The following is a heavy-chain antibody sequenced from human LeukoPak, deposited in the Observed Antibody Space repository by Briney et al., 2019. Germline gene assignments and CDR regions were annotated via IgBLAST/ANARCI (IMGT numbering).Heavy chain of an antibody. V-gene: IGHV1-24*01. CDR2: FDPEDGET. Sequence: GSVKVSCKVSGYTLTELSMHWVRQAPGKGLEWMGGFDPEDGETIYAQKFQGRVTMTEDTSTDTAYMELSNLRSEDTAVYYCARGLGDYYDTGDFYYAVPAHWGQGTLVTVSS. J-gene: IGHJ4*02. D-gene: IGHD3-22*01. CDR3: ARGLGDYYDTGDFYYAVPAH. CDR1: GYTLTELS.